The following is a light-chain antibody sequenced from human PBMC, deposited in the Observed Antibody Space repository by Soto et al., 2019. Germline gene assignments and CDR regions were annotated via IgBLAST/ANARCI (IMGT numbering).Light chain of an antibody. Sequence: EKVMTQSPATLSVSPGERATLSCRASQSVRSNLAWYQQKPGQPPRLLIYDASTRATGIPSRFSGSGSGTEFTLTISSLKSEDFAAYYCQQYDNWPRTFGQGTKVDIK. CDR1: QSVRSN. CDR2: DAS. CDR3: QQYDNWPRT. J-gene: IGKJ1*01. V-gene: IGKV3-15*01.